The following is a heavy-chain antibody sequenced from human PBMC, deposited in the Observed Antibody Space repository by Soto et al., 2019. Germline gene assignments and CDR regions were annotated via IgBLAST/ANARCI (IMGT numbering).Heavy chain of an antibody. Sequence: EVQLVESGGGVVKPGGSLRLSCAASGFTFSSYSMNWVRQAPGKGLEWVSSISSSRGYTSYADSVKGRFTISRDNAKNSLYLQIDSLRAEDTAVYYCATARSLNTNMDSWSQGALVTVSS. J-gene: IGHJ4*02. CDR1: GFTFSSYS. V-gene: IGHV3-21*01. D-gene: IGHD2-15*01. CDR3: ATARSLNTNMDS. CDR2: ISSSRGYT.